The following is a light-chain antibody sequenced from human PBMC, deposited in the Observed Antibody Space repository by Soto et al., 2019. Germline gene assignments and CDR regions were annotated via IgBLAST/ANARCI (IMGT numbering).Light chain of an antibody. CDR1: QSVSNY. Sequence: SVFPQSPATRSLSPGERATLSCRASQSVSNYLAWYQQKPGQAPRLLIYGASNRATGIPDRFSGSGSGTAFTLTSSILEPEDFAVYYCQQYGSSGTFGQGTKVDI. CDR3: QQYGSSGT. J-gene: IGKJ1*01. CDR2: GAS. V-gene: IGKV3-20*01.